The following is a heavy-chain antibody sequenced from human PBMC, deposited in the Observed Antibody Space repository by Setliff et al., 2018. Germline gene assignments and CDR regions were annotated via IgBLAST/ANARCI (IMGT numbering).Heavy chain of an antibody. CDR2: IHYSGST. Sequence: SETLSLTCTVSGGSISSGTYYWGWIRQPPGKGLEWIGSIHYSGSTYYNPSLKSRVTVSVDTSKNQFSLKLSSVTAADTAVYYCAKHDGRSSFDYWGQGTLGTVSS. CDR3: AKHDGRSSFDY. V-gene: IGHV4-39*01. CDR1: GGSISSGTYY. J-gene: IGHJ4*02. D-gene: IGHD6-6*01.